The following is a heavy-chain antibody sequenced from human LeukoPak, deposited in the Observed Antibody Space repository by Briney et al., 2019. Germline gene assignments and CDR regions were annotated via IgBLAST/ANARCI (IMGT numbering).Heavy chain of an antibody. Sequence: GGSLRLSCTASGFTFDDYAMHWVRQAPGKGLEWVSLISGDGGSTNYADSVKGRFTISRDNNRNSLYLQMNSLRTEDTALYYCAKATGSGSYLVDYWGQGTLVTVSS. CDR2: ISGDGGST. J-gene: IGHJ4*02. CDR3: AKATGSGSYLVDY. V-gene: IGHV3-43*02. D-gene: IGHD3-10*01. CDR1: GFTFDDYA.